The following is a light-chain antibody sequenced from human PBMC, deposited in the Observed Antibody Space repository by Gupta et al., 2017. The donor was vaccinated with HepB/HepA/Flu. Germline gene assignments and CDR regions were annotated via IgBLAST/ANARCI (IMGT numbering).Light chain of an antibody. J-gene: IGLJ2*01. CDR2: DVS. V-gene: IGLV2-14*03. CDR3: SSYTSSSTLVV. Sequence: SALTPPASVSGSPGQAITISCTGTSSDVGGYNYVSWDQQHPGKAPKLMIYDVSNRPSGVSNRFSGSKSGNTASLTISGLQAEDEADYYCSSYTSSSTLVVFGAGIKLTVL. CDR1: SSDVGGYNY.